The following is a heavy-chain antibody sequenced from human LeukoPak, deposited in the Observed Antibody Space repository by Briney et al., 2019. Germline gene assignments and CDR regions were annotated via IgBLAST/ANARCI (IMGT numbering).Heavy chain of an antibody. CDR2: MYHSGST. J-gene: IGHJ5*02. CDR3: ARGFGDWGLSWFDP. V-gene: IGHV4-4*02. CDR1: GGSISNDKW. D-gene: IGHD3-10*01. Sequence: SETLSLTCAVSGGSISNDKWWSWVRQSPVKGLEWIGEMYHSGSTNYNPSLKSRVTISVDKSNNQFSLKLTSVTAADTAVYYCARGFGDWGLSWFDPWGQGTLVTVSS.